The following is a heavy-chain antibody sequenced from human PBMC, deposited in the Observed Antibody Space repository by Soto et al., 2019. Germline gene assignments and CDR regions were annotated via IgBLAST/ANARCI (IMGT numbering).Heavy chain of an antibody. V-gene: IGHV3-30*03. CDR3: AIGGRGYSSGWPFDY. Sequence: QVQLVESGGGVVQPGRSLRLSCAASGFTFSSYGMHWVRHAPGKGLEWVAVISYDGSNKYYADSVKGRFTISRDNSKNTPYLQMNSLRAEDTAVYYCAIGGRGYSSGWPFDYWGQGTLVTVSS. CDR2: ISYDGSNK. D-gene: IGHD6-19*01. J-gene: IGHJ4*02. CDR1: GFTFSSYG.